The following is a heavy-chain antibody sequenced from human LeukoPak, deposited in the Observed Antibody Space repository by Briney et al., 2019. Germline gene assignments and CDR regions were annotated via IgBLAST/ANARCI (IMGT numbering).Heavy chain of an antibody. D-gene: IGHD3-22*01. J-gene: IGHJ4*02. Sequence: GASVKVSCKASGYTFTSYDINWVRQATGQGLEWMGWMNPNSGNTGYAQKFQGRVTITRNTSISTAYMELSSLRSEDTAVYYCATARSFNYHDSSGSGDFDYWGQGTLVTVSS. CDR3: ATARSFNYHDSSGSGDFDY. V-gene: IGHV1-8*03. CDR1: GYTFTSYD. CDR2: MNPNSGNT.